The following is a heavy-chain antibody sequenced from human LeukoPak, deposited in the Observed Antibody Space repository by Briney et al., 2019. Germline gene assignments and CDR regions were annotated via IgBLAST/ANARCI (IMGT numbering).Heavy chain of an antibody. V-gene: IGHV3-15*01. CDR2: IKSKTDGGTT. CDR3: TTGPRGYSYGPKVGY. CDR1: GFTFSNAW. J-gene: IGHJ4*02. D-gene: IGHD5-18*01. Sequence: GGSLRLSCAASGFTFSNAWMSWVRQAPGKGLEWVGRIKSKTDGGTTDYAAPVKGRFTISRDDSKNTLYLQMNSLKTEDTAVYYCTTGPRGYSYGPKVGYWGQGTLVTVSS.